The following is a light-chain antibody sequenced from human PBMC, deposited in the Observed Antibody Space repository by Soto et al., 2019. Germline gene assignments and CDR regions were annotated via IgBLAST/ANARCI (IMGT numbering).Light chain of an antibody. CDR1: SRDVGSYKL. Sequence: QSALTQPASVSGSPGQSINISCPGTSRDVGSYKLVSWYQQHPGKAPKLMIYEGSKRPSGVSNRFSGSKSGNTASLTISGLQDEDEADYYCCSYAGSSTVVFGGGTKLTVL. V-gene: IGLV2-23*01. J-gene: IGLJ2*01. CDR2: EGS. CDR3: CSYAGSSTVV.